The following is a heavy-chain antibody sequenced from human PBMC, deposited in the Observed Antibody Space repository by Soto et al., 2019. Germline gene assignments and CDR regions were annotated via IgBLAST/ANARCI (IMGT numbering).Heavy chain of an antibody. CDR3: AKDLTHYDFWSGYYTYNWFDP. CDR2: ISYDGSNK. CDR1: GFTFSSYG. Sequence: QVQLVESGGGVVQPGRSLRLSCAASGFTFSSYGMHWVRQAPGKGLEWVAVISYDGSNKYYADSVKGRFTISRDNSKNTLYLQMNSLRAEDTAVYYCAKDLTHYDFWSGYYTYNWFDPWGQGTLVTVSS. D-gene: IGHD3-3*01. V-gene: IGHV3-30*18. J-gene: IGHJ5*02.